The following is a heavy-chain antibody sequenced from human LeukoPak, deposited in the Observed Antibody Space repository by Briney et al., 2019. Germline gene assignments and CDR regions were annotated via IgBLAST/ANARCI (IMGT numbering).Heavy chain of an antibody. D-gene: IGHD2-2*01. V-gene: IGHV3-23*01. Sequence: GGSLRLSCAASGFTFSSYAMSWVRQAPGKGLEWVSGISGSGGSTYYTDSVKGRFTISRDNSKNTEYLQMNSLRAEDTAVYYCAQDIVVVPAPVGYFDLWGRGTLATVSS. CDR2: ISGSGGST. CDR3: AQDIVVVPAPVGYFDL. CDR1: GFTFSSYA. J-gene: IGHJ2*01.